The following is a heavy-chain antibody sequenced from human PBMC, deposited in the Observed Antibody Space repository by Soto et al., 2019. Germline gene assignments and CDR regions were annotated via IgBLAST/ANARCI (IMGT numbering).Heavy chain of an antibody. D-gene: IGHD5-12*01. CDR2: ISPDNGNT. V-gene: IGHV1-18*01. J-gene: IGHJ3*02. Sequence: HVQLVQSGAEVKKPGASLKVSCKASGYTFISYGVSWVRQAPVQGLEWLGWISPDNGNTNYAQKFQGSITMTTDTSTSTVYMDLRSLRTDDTAVYYCARDQTKWLTDAFDIWGQGTMVVVSS. CDR1: GYTFISYG. CDR3: ARDQTKWLTDAFDI.